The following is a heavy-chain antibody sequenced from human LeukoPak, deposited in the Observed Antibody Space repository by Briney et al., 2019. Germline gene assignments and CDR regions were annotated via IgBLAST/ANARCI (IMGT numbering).Heavy chain of an antibody. V-gene: IGHV3-7*01. CDR2: IKQDGSEK. Sequence: GGSLRLSCAASGFTFSSYWMSWVRQARGKGLEWVANIKQDGSEKYYVDSVKGRFTISRDNAKNSLYLQMNSLRAEDTAVYYCARGRYYDFWSGHDYWGQGTLVTVSS. CDR1: GFTFSSYW. J-gene: IGHJ4*02. D-gene: IGHD3-3*01. CDR3: ARGRYYDFWSGHDY.